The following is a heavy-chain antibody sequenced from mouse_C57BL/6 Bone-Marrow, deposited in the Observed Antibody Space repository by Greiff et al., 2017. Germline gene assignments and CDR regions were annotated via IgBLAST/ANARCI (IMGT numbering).Heavy chain of an antibody. J-gene: IGHJ4*01. Sequence: VQLQQSGPGLVQPSQSLSITCTVSGFSLTSYGVHWVRQSPGKGLEWLGVIWRGGSTDYNAAFMSRLSITKDNSKSQVFFKMNSLQADDTARYYCAKKGDWEKDAMDYWGQGTSVTVSS. CDR3: AKKGDWEKDAMDY. D-gene: IGHD4-1*01. CDR1: GFSLTSYG. V-gene: IGHV2-5*01. CDR2: IWRGGST.